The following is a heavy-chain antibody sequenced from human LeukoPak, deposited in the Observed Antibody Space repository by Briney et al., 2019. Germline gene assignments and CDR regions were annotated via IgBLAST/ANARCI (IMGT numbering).Heavy chain of an antibody. CDR3: ARLEQYFYYYMDV. D-gene: IGHD5-24*01. CDR2: IYYSGST. V-gene: IGHV4-59*01. Sequence: SETLSLTCTVSGGSISSYYWSWIRQPPGKGLEWIGYIYYSGSTNYNPSLKSRVTISVDTSKNQFSLKLSSVTAADTAVYYCARLEQYFYYYMDVWGKGTTVTVSS. CDR1: GGSISSYY. J-gene: IGHJ6*03.